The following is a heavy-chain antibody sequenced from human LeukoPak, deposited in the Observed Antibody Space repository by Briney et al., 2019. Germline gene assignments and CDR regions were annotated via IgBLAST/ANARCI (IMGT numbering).Heavy chain of an antibody. V-gene: IGHV4-34*01. D-gene: IGHD3-10*01. CDR1: GGSFSGYY. Sequence: SETLSLTCAVYGGSFSGYYWSWIRQPPGKGLEWIGEINHSGSTNYNPSLKSRVTISVDTSKNQFSLKLSSVTAADTAVYYCARVGLPYYYGSGSYSPASNAFDIWGQGTMVTVSP. CDR2: INHSGST. J-gene: IGHJ3*02. CDR3: ARVGLPYYYGSGSYSPASNAFDI.